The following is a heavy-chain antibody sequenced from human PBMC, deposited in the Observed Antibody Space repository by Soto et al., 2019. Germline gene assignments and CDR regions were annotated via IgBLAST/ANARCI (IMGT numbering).Heavy chain of an antibody. V-gene: IGHV3-30*19. CDR1: GFTFRSYV. CDR2: TSYDGSNK. Sequence: QVQLVESGGGVVQPGTSLRLSCVGSGFTFRSYVIHWVRQAPGKGLEWVALTSYDGSNKYYDDSVKGRFTISRDNSSNTVDLNRDSMRLEDRAFYYCARWGTTGGLDVWGQGTLVSVSS. D-gene: IGHD3-16*01. J-gene: IGHJ4*02. CDR3: ARWGTTGGLDV.